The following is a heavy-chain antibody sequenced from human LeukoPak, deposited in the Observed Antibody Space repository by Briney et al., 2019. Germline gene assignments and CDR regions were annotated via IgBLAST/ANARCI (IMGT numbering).Heavy chain of an antibody. D-gene: IGHD4-17*01. CDR1: GYTFTSYY. CDR2: INPSGGST. CDR3: ARDFYLHGDYYGMDV. J-gene: IGHJ6*02. Sequence: ASVKVSCKASGYTFTSYYMHWVRQAPGQGLEWMGIINPSGGSTSYAQKFQGRVTMTRDTSTSTVYMELSSLRSEDTAVYYCARDFYLHGDYYGMDVWGQGTTVTVSS. V-gene: IGHV1-46*01.